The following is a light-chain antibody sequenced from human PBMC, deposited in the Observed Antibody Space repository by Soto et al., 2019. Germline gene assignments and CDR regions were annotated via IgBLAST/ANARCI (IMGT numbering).Light chain of an antibody. CDR1: SSNIGAHYD. Sequence: QSVLTQPPSVSGAPWQRVTISCTGSSSNIGAHYDVHWYQQLPGTAPKLLIYGNSNRPSGVPDRFSGSKSGTSASLAITGLQAEDGADYYCQSYDNSLSVYVFGTGTKVTVL. J-gene: IGLJ1*01. V-gene: IGLV1-40*01. CDR2: GNS. CDR3: QSYDNSLSVYV.